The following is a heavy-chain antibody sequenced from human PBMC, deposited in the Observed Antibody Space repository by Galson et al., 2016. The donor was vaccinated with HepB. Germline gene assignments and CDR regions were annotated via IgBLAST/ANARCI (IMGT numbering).Heavy chain of an antibody. D-gene: IGHD2-15*01. CDR2: ISPYNGNT. Sequence: SVKVSCKASGYTFTSQGVTWVRQAPGQGLEWMGWISPYNGNTNYAQKIQDRVTMTADTSSNTAYMELRRLRSDDTAVYYCARVVVRTFDIWGQGTMVTVSS. J-gene: IGHJ3*02. CDR1: GYTFTSQG. V-gene: IGHV1-18*01. CDR3: ARVVVRTFDI.